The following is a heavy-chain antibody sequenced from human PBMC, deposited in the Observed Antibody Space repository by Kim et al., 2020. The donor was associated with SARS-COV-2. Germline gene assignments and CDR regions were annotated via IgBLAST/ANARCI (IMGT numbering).Heavy chain of an antibody. CDR3: ARVRITMVL. V-gene: IGHV1-69*04. D-gene: IGHD3-10*01. Sequence: GITNHAQEFPGRVPITADKSTSTAYMELSSLRSEDTAVYYCARVRITMVLWGQGTLVTVSS. CDR2: GIT. J-gene: IGHJ4*02.